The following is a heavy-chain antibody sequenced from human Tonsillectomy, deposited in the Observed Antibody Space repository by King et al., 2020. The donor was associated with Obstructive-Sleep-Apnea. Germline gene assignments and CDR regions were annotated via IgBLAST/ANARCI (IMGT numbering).Heavy chain of an antibody. Sequence: VQLVESGGGLVHPGGSLRLSCAASGFVVYNSHLNWVRQAPGKGLEWVSVIYPGSGSTFYAESVRGRFTISRDNSKNTLHLQMNNLRVEDTAVYYCAREGGRYCSGGNCYSDTWGQGTLVTV. J-gene: IGHJ5*02. CDR3: AREGGRYCSGGNCYSDT. CDR2: IYPGSGST. CDR1: GFVVYNSH. V-gene: IGHV3-66*01. D-gene: IGHD2-15*01.